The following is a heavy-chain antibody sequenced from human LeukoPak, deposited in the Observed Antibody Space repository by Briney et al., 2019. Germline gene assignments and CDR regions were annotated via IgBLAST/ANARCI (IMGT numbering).Heavy chain of an antibody. CDR1: GFTFSSYA. D-gene: IGHD4-23*01. CDR2: ISGNGVGT. V-gene: IGHV3-23*01. CDR3: AKRSGGNSGAFDY. Sequence: GGSLRLSCAASGFTFSSYAMSSVRQAPGKGLEWVSLISGNGVGTYYADSVKGRFTISRDNSKNTVYLQMNSLRAEDTAVYYCAKRSGGNSGAFDYWGQGTLVTVSS. J-gene: IGHJ4*02.